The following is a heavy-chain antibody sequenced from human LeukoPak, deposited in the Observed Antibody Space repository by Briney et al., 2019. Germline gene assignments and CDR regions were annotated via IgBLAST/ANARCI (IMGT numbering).Heavy chain of an antibody. CDR1: GGTSSSYA. V-gene: IGHV1-69*04. D-gene: IGHD3-10*01. CDR3: AVLWFVDLSIPNYYGMDV. CDR2: IIPILGIA. Sequence: SVKVSCKASGGTSSSYAISWVRQAPGQGLEWMGRIIPILGIANYAQKFQGRVTVTADKSTSTAYMELSSLRSEDTAVYYCAVLWFVDLSIPNYYGMDVWGQGTTVTVSS. J-gene: IGHJ6*02.